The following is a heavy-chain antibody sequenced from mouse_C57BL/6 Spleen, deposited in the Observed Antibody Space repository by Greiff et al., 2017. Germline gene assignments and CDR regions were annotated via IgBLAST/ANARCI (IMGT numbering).Heavy chain of an antibody. CDR1: GFNIKDYY. V-gene: IGHV14-1*01. D-gene: IGHD2-1*01. Sequence: DVKLQESGAELVRPGASVKLSCTASGFNIKDYYMHWVKQRPEQGLEWIGRIDPEDGDTEYAPKFQGKATMTADTSSNTAYLQLSSLTSEDTAVYYCTTGNLLWSYYFDYWGQGTTLTVSS. J-gene: IGHJ2*01. CDR2: IDPEDGDT. CDR3: TTGNLLWSYYFDY.